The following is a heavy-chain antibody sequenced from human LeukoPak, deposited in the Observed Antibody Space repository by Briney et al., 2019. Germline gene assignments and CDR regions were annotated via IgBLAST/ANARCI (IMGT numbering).Heavy chain of an antibody. V-gene: IGHV1-46*01. CDR3: ARAPNYYDSSGYDPLPFDY. CDR2: INPSGGST. D-gene: IGHD3-22*01. Sequence: GASVKVSCKASGYTFTSYYMHWVRQAPGQGLEWMGIINPSGGSTSYAQKFQGRVTMTRDTSTSTVYMELSSLRSEDTAVYYCARAPNYYDSSGYDPLPFDYWGQGTLVTVSS. J-gene: IGHJ4*02. CDR1: GYTFTSYY.